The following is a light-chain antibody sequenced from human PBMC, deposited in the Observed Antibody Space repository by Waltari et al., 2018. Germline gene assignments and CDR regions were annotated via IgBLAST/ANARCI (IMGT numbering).Light chain of an antibody. Sequence: QTVVTQAPSLSVSPGGTVTLTCSFSSGPVSSTSYVSWYQQTPGQAPRTLIYKANIRSSGVPDRFSGSTLGNKAALTITGAQADDESDYYCLMYMGSGIWVFGGGTKLTVI. CDR2: KAN. J-gene: IGLJ3*02. CDR1: SGPVSSTSY. CDR3: LMYMGSGIWV. V-gene: IGLV8-61*01.